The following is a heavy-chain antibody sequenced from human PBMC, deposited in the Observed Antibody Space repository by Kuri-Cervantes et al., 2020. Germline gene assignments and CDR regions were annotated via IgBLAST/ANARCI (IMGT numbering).Heavy chain of an antibody. V-gene: IGHV1-18*01. CDR2: ISAYNGNT. Sequence: ASVKVSCKASGYTFTSYGISWVRQAPGQGLEWMGWISAYNGNTNYAQKLQGRVTMTTDTSTSTAYMELRSLRSDDTAVYYCARPDRDCSGGSCSDAFDIWGQGTMVTVSS. J-gene: IGHJ3*02. CDR3: ARPDRDCSGGSCSDAFDI. D-gene: IGHD2-15*01. CDR1: GYTFTSYG.